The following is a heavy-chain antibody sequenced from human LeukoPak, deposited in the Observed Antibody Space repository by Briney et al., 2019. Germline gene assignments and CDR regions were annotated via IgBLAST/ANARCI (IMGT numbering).Heavy chain of an antibody. CDR3: AREIWGDPYRSDI. J-gene: IGHJ3*02. CDR1: GGSVSSDTYY. Sequence: SETLSLTCTVSGGSVSSDTYYWSWIRQPPGKGLDWIGYIYYSGSSNYNPSLKSRVTISVDTSKNQFSLRLSSVTAADTAVYYCAREIWGDPYRSDIWGQGTMVTVSS. CDR2: IYYSGSS. D-gene: IGHD3-16*02. V-gene: IGHV4-61*01.